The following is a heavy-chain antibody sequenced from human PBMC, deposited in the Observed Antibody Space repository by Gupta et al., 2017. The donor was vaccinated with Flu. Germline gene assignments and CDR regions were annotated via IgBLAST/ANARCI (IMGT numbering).Heavy chain of an antibody. J-gene: IGHJ4*02. V-gene: IGHV3-23*01. CDR2: ISGSGLNT. CDR3: AKVSVVAVPPLG. D-gene: IGHD2-15*01. Sequence: EVQLLESGGGFVQPGGSLRLSCAASGFTFSNYAMSWVRQSPGRGLEWVSGISGSGLNTYYADSVKGRFTTSRDNSKSALYLQMNSLTTADTAVYYCAKVSVVAVPPLGWGQGTLVTVSS. CDR1: GFTFSNYA.